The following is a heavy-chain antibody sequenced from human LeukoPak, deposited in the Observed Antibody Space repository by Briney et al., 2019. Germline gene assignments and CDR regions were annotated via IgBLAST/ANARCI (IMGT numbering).Heavy chain of an antibody. CDR1: GFTFSSYA. D-gene: IGHD3-10*01. CDR3: AKVTYGSGTYGAFDS. J-gene: IGHJ4*02. CDR2: IRYDGSNK. V-gene: IGHV3-30*02. Sequence: GGSLRLSCAASGFTFSSYAMHWVRQAPGKGLEWVAFIRYDGSNKYYADSVKGRFTISRDNSKNTLYLQMNSLRAEDTAVYYCAKVTYGSGTYGAFDSWGQGTLVTVSS.